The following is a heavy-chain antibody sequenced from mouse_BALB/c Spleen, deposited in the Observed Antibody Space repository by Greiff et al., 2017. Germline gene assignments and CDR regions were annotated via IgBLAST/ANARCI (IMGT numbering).Heavy chain of an antibody. Sequence: EVQLQQSGAELVKPGASVKLSCTASGFNIKDTYMHWVKQRPEQGLEWIGRIDPANGNTKYDPKFQGKATITVDTSSNTAYLQLSSLTSEDTAVYYCARSGIYDGYWSYAMDYGGQGTSVTVSS. CDR2: IDPANGNT. CDR1: GFNIKDTY. CDR3: ARSGIYDGYWSYAMDY. D-gene: IGHD2-3*01. J-gene: IGHJ4*01. V-gene: IGHV14-3*02.